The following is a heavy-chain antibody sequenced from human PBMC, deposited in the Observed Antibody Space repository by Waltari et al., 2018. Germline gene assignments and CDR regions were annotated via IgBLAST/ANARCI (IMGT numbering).Heavy chain of an antibody. Sequence: QLQLQEPGPGLVKPSETLSLTCTVPGGSISSSSYYWGWIRQPPGKGLEWIGSIYYSGSTYYNPSLKSRVTISVDTSKNQFSLKLSSVTAADTAVYYCARIALYSSSSWGQGTMVTVSS. J-gene: IGHJ3*01. CDR3: ARIALYSSSS. D-gene: IGHD6-13*01. V-gene: IGHV4-39*07. CDR2: IYYSGST. CDR1: GGSISSSSYY.